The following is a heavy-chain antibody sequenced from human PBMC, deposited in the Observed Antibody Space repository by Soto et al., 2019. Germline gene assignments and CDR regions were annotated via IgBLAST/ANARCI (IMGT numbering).Heavy chain of an antibody. V-gene: IGHV3-48*01. CDR3: AREKPYGDSFDY. CDR2: ITTSSHTI. D-gene: IGHD4-17*01. Sequence: GGSLRLSCTASGFPLSTYAMDWVRQAPGQGLEWISYITTSSHTIYYADSVRGRFTISRDNAKNSLFLQMNSLRAEDRAVYYCAREKPYGDSFDYWGQGTLVTVSS. CDR1: GFPLSTYA. J-gene: IGHJ4*02.